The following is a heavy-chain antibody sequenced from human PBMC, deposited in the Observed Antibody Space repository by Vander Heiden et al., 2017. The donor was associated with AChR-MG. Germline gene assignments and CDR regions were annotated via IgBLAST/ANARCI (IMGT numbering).Heavy chain of an antibody. CDR3: ARTWGLGDCSGGRCYSFDY. V-gene: IGHV1-69*06. CDR1: GGTFSSYA. Sequence: QVQLVQSGAEVKKPGSSVKVSCKASGGTFSSYAISWVRQAPGQGLEWMGGIIPIFGTANYAQKFQGRGTITADKSTSTAYMELRSLRSEDTAVYYCARTWGLGDCSGGRCYSFDYWGQGTLVTVSS. CDR2: IIPIFGTA. J-gene: IGHJ4*02. D-gene: IGHD2-15*01.